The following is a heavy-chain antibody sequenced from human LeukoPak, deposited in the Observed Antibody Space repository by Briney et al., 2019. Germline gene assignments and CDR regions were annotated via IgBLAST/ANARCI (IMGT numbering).Heavy chain of an antibody. D-gene: IGHD1-26*01. V-gene: IGHV3-48*03. Sequence: PGGSLRLSCAASGFTFSSYEMNWVRQAPGKGLEWISYVTSSGGPTYYADSVKGRFTISRDNAKNSLYLQMNSLRAEDTAVYYCAREGGSKNWFDPWGQGTLVTVSS. CDR3: AREGGSKNWFDP. J-gene: IGHJ5*02. CDR2: VTSSGGPT. CDR1: GFTFSSYE.